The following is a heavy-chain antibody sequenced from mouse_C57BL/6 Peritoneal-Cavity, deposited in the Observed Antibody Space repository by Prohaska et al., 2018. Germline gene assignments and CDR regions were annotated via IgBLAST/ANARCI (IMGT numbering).Heavy chain of an antibody. CDR2: IXPDSSTI. CDR3: ARPYYYSNSDFAY. Sequence: EVKLLQSGGGLVQPGGSLKLSCAASGIDFSRYWMSWVRRAPGKELEWIGEIXPDSSTINXAPSLKDKFIISIDNAKNTLYLQMSKVRSEDTALYYCARPYYYSNSDFAYWGQGTLVTVSA. D-gene: IGHD2-5*01. J-gene: IGHJ3*01. V-gene: IGHV4-1*01. CDR1: GIDFSRYW.